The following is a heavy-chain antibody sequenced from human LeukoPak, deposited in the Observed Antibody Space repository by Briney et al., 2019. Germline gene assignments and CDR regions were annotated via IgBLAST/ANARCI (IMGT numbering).Heavy chain of an antibody. J-gene: IGHJ4*02. Sequence: GGSLRLSCAASGFTFNSYSMNWVRQAPGKGLEWVSVISDSGGSTYIADSVKGRFTISRDNSKNTLYLQMNSLRAEDTAVYYCAKVGWPSYGFYWGQGTLVTVSS. CDR1: GFTFNSYS. CDR3: AKVGWPSYGFY. V-gene: IGHV3-23*01. CDR2: ISDSGGST. D-gene: IGHD5-18*01.